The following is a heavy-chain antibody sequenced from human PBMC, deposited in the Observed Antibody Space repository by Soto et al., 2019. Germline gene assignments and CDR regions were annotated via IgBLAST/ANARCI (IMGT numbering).Heavy chain of an antibody. CDR3: ASRYGKNAFDI. CDR1: GGSISSYY. J-gene: IGHJ3*02. Sequence: QVQLQESGPGLVKPSETLSLTCTVSGGSISSYYWSWIRQPPGKGLEWIGYIYYSGSTNYNPPLKSRVTISVDTSKNQFSLKLSSVTAADTAVYYCASRYGKNAFDIWGQGTMVTVSS. CDR2: IYYSGST. V-gene: IGHV4-59*01. D-gene: IGHD5-18*01.